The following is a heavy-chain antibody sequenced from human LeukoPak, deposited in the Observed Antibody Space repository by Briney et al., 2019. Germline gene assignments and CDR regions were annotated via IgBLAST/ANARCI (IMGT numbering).Heavy chain of an antibody. J-gene: IGHJ4*02. CDR2: INPSGGST. CDR1: GYTFTSYY. D-gene: IGHD3-16*01. V-gene: IGHV1-46*03. Sequence: ASVKVSCKASGYTFTSYYMHWVRQAPGQGLEWMGRINPSGGSTSYAQKFQGRVTMTRDTSTSTVYMELSSLRSEDTAVYYCARDPIMITFGGGLDYWGPGTLVTVSS. CDR3: ARDPIMITFGGGLDY.